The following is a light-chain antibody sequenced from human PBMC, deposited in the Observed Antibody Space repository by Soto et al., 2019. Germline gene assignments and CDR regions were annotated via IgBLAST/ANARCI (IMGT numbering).Light chain of an antibody. V-gene: IGLV1-40*01. CDR3: QSYDSTLGARYV. CDR2: GNT. Sequence: QAVVTQPPSVSGAPGQRVTISCTGSSSNIGAGCDVHWYQQRPGTAPKLLIFGNTNRPSGVPDQFSGSKSGTSASLAITGLQAEDEGDYYWQSYDSTLGARYVFGTGTKLAVL. CDR1: SSNIGAGCD. J-gene: IGLJ1*01.